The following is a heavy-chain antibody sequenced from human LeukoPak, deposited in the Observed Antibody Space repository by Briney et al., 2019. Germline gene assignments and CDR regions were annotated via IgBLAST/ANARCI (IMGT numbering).Heavy chain of an antibody. CDR1: GGSISSGGYY. D-gene: IGHD1-7*01. J-gene: IGHJ4*02. CDR3: ARLKGGNWDYETSLDY. CDR2: IHHSGST. Sequence: PSETLSLTCTVSGGSISSGGYYRSWIRQPPGKGLEWIGYIHHSGSTNYDPSLKSRVTISIDTPKNQFSLKLSSVTAADTAVYYCARLKGGNWDYETSLDYWGQGTLVTVSS. V-gene: IGHV4-61*08.